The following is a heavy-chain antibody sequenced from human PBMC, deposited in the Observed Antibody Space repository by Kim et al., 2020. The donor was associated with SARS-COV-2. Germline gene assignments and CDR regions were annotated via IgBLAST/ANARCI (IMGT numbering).Heavy chain of an antibody. V-gene: IGHV4-39*01. CDR1: GGSISSSSYY. J-gene: IGHJ4*02. CDR3: ARLRRDFWYFDY. Sequence: SETLSLTCTVSGGSISSSSYYWGWIRQPPGKGLEWIGSIYYSGSTYYNPSLKSRVTISVDTSKNQFSLKLSSVTAADTAVYYCARLRRDFWYFDYWGQGTLVTVSS. D-gene: IGHD3-3*01. CDR2: IYYSGST.